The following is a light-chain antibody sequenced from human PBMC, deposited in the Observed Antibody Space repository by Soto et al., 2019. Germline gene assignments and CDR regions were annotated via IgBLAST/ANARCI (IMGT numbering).Light chain of an antibody. V-gene: IGLV2-23*01. Sequence: QSALTQPASVSGSPGQSIIISCTGTSSDVGSYNLVSWYQQHPGKAPKLMIYEGSKRPSGVSNRFSGSKSGNTASLTISGLQAEDEADYYCCSYAGSSFVVFGGGTKLTVL. CDR3: CSYAGSSFVV. CDR2: EGS. CDR1: SSDVGSYNL. J-gene: IGLJ2*01.